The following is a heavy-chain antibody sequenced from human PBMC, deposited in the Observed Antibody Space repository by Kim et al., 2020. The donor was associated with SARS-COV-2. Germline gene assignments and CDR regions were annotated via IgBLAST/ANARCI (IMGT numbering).Heavy chain of an antibody. J-gene: IGHJ4*02. CDR3: ATAFETVAGNVY. D-gene: IGHD6-19*01. CDR1: GYTLTELS. CDR2: FDPEDGET. Sequence: ASVKVSYKVSGYTLTELSMHWVRQAPGKGLEWMGGFDPEDGETIYAQKFQGRVTMTEDTSTDTAYMELSSLRSEDTAVYYCATAFETVAGNVYWGQGTLVTASS. V-gene: IGHV1-24*01.